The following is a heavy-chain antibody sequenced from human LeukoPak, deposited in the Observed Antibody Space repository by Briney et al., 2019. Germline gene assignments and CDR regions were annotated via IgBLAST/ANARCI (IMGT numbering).Heavy chain of an antibody. CDR2: ISYDGSNK. Sequence: PGGSLRLSCAASGFTFSSYGMHWVRQAPGKGLEWVAVISYDGSNKYYADSVKGRFTISRDNSKNTLYLQMNSLRAEDTAVYYCARDWGDCSSTSCYGWGQGTLVTVSS. D-gene: IGHD2-2*01. V-gene: IGHV3-30*03. J-gene: IGHJ4*02. CDR3: ARDWGDCSSTSCYG. CDR1: GFTFSSYG.